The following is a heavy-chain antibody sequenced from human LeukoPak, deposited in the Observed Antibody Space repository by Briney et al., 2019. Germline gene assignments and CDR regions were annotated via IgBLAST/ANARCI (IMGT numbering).Heavy chain of an antibody. J-gene: IGHJ4*01. CDR2: IIPILGIA. CDR1: GGTFSSYP. D-gene: IGHD3-22*01. Sequence: SVKVSCKASGGTFSSYPISWVRQAPGQGLEWMGRIIPILGIANYAQKFQGRVTITADKSTSTAYMELSSLRSEDTAVYYCARDSSGYYYGFDYRGQGTLVTVSS. CDR3: ARDSSGYYYGFDY. V-gene: IGHV1-69*04.